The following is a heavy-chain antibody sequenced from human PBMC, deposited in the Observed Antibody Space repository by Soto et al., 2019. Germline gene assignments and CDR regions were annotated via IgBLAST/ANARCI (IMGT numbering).Heavy chain of an antibody. D-gene: IGHD3-10*01. Sequence: QVHLVQSGAEVKKPGASVKVSCKGSGYAFTTYGITWVRQAPGQGLEWMGWISAHNGNTNYAQKLQGRVTVNRDTSASTACRELRRLGFDVAAVYAWGRGRDGGYWCQGARVSVSS. V-gene: IGHV1-18*01. CDR2: ISAHNGNT. J-gene: IGHJ4*02. CDR1: GYAFTTYG. CDR3: GRGRDGGY.